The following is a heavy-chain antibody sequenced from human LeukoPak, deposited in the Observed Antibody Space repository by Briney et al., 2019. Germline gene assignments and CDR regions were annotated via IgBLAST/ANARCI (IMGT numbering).Heavy chain of an antibody. CDR1: GFTFSSYG. CDR2: ISYDGSNK. J-gene: IGHJ2*01. V-gene: IGHV3-30*18. Sequence: PGRSLRLSCAASGFTFSSYGMHWVRQAPGKGLEWVAVISYDGSNKYYADSVKGRFTISRDNSKNTLYLQMNSLRAEDTAMYYCAKDERHGDYGWYFDLWGRGTLVTVSS. D-gene: IGHD4-17*01. CDR3: AKDERHGDYGWYFDL.